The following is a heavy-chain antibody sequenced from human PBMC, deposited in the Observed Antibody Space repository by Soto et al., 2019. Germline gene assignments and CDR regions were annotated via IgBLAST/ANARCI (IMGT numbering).Heavy chain of an antibody. CDR3: TRGDYDSNAFDI. D-gene: IGHD3-22*01. Sequence: GESLKISCAASGFTFSGSAMHWVRQASGKGLEWVGRIRSKANSYATAYAASVKGRFTISRDDSKNTAYLQMNSLKTEDTAVYYCTRGDYDSNAFDIWGQGTMVTVSS. J-gene: IGHJ3*02. V-gene: IGHV3-73*01. CDR1: GFTFSGSA. CDR2: IRSKANSYAT.